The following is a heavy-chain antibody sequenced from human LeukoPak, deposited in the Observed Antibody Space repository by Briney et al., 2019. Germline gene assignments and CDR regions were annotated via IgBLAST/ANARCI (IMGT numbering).Heavy chain of an antibody. Sequence: GGSLRLSCAASGFTFSSYAMHWVRQAPGKGLEWVAVISYDGSNKYYADSVKGRFTISRDNSKNTLYLQMNSLRAEDTAVYYCAKDLRADDAFDIWGQGTMVTVSS. J-gene: IGHJ3*02. CDR2: ISYDGSNK. CDR1: GFTFSSYA. CDR3: AKDLRADDAFDI. V-gene: IGHV3-30-3*02.